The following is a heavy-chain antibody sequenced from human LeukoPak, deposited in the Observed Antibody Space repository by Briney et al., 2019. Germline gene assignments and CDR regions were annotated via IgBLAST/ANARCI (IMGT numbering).Heavy chain of an antibody. D-gene: IGHD4-17*01. V-gene: IGHV1-2*02. CDR3: AKHGDYGYAMDV. Sequence: ASVKVSCKASGYTFTDYYMHWVRQAPGQGLEWVGSFNPYSGASKYAQRLHGRVTMTGDTSISTAYLQLGRVIGDDTAVYYCAKHGDYGYAMDVWGQGTTVTVSS. J-gene: IGHJ6*02. CDR1: GYTFTDYY. CDR2: FNPYSGAS.